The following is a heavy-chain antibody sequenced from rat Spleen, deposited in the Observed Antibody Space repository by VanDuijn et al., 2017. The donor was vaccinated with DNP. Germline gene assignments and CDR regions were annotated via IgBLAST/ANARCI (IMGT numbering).Heavy chain of an antibody. Sequence: EVKLVESGGGLVQPGRSLKLSCAASGFNFNDYWMGWVRQAPGKGLEWIGEINKDSSIINYTPSLKDKFTISRDNAQNTLYLQMSKLGSEDTAIYYCATRGTGSDNWFAYWGQGTLVTVSS. D-gene: IGHD5-1*01. CDR1: GFNFNDYW. CDR3: ATRGTGSDNWFAY. CDR2: INKDSSII. V-gene: IGHV4-2*01. J-gene: IGHJ3*01.